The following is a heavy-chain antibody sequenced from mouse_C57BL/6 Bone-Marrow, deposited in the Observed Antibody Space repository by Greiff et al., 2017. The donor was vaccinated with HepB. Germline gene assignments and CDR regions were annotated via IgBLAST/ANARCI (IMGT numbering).Heavy chain of an antibody. CDR3: ARHNWDGAN. Sequence: EVKVVESGGDLVKPGGSLKLSCAASGFTFSSYGMSWVRQTPDKRLEWVATISSGGSYTYYPDSVKGRFTISRDNAKNTLYLQMSSLKSEDTAMYYCARHNWDGANWGQGTLVTVSA. D-gene: IGHD4-1*01. CDR1: GFTFSSYG. V-gene: IGHV5-6*01. CDR2: ISSGGSYT. J-gene: IGHJ3*01.